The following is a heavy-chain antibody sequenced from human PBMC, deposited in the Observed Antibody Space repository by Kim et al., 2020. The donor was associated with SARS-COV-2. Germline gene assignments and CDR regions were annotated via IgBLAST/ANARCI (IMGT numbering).Heavy chain of an antibody. J-gene: IGHJ4*02. V-gene: IGHV1-3*01. Sequence: KYSQKFQGRVTITRDTSASTAYMELSSLRSEDTAVYYCARGTSPVVVTDYWGQGTLVTVSS. D-gene: IGHD3-22*01. CDR3: ARGTSPVVVTDY.